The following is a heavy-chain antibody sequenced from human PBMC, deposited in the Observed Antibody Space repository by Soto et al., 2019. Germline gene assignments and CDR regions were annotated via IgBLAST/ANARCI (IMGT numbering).Heavy chain of an antibody. V-gene: IGHV1-69*02. Sequence: QVQLVQSGAEVKKPGSSVKVSCKASGGTFSSYTISWVRQAPGQGLEWMGRIIPILGIANYAQKFQGRVTITADKATSTAYMELSSLRSEDTAVYYCARVAGDYDWFAPWGQGTLVTVSS. CDR2: IIPILGIA. CDR3: ARVAGDYDWFAP. D-gene: IGHD4-17*01. J-gene: IGHJ5*02. CDR1: GGTFSSYT.